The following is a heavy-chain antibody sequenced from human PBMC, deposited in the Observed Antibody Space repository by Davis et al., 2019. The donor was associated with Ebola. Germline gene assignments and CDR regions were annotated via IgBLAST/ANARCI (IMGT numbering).Heavy chain of an antibody. V-gene: IGHV3-66*01. CDR2: IYSGGST. CDR1: GFTVSSNY. D-gene: IGHD3-3*01. J-gene: IGHJ2*01. CDR3: AKGVRALDWYFDL. Sequence: GESLKISCAASGFTVSSNYMSWVRQAPGKGLEWVSVIYSGGSTYYADSVKGRFTISRDNSKNTLYLQMNSLRAEDTAVYYCAKGVRALDWYFDLWGRGTLVTVSS.